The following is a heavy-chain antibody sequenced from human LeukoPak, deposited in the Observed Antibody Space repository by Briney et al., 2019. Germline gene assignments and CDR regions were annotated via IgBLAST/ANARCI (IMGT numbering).Heavy chain of an antibody. CDR3: AKSGVVVPVAVYYMDV. CDR1: GGSISSYY. J-gene: IGHJ6*03. D-gene: IGHD2-2*01. V-gene: IGHV4-59*01. CDR2: IYYSGST. Sequence: SETLSLTCSVSGGSISSYYWSWIRQPPGKGLEWIGYIYYSGSTNYNPSLKSRVTISVDTSKNQFSLKLSSVTAADTAVYYCAKSGVVVPVAVYYMDVWGKGTTVTVSS.